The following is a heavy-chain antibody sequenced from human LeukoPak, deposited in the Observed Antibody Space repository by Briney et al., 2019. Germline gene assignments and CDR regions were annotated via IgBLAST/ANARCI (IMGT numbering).Heavy chain of an antibody. CDR1: GFSLNTGAVG. Sequence: SGPTLVKPTQTLTLTCTFSGFSLNTGAVGVAWNRQPPGKALEWLALIYGNDEKRYSPSLKSRLTITKDTSRNQVVLTMTNMDPVDTATYYCVHDVPGGEGFQHWGQGTLVTVSS. CDR2: IYGNDEK. J-gene: IGHJ1*01. V-gene: IGHV2-5*01. CDR3: VHDVPGGEGFQH. D-gene: IGHD2-2*01.